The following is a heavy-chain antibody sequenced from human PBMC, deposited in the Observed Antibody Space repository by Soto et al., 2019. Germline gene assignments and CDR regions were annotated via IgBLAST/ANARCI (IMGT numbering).Heavy chain of an antibody. J-gene: IGHJ6*02. V-gene: IGHV1-69*13. CDR2: IIPIFGTA. Sequence: SVKVSCKASGGTFSSYAISWVRQAPGQGLEWMGGIIPIFGTANYAQKFQGRVTITADESTSTAYMELSSLRSGDTAVYYCARNPPRVAAAGTLRYYYYGMDVWGQGTTVTVSS. CDR1: GGTFSSYA. CDR3: ARNPPRVAAAGTLRYYYYGMDV. D-gene: IGHD6-13*01.